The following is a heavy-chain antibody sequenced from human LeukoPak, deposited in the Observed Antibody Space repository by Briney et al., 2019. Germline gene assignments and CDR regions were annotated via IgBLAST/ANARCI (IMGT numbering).Heavy chain of an antibody. J-gene: IGHJ4*02. CDR2: IRSKAYGGTT. CDR1: GFTFGDYA. CDR3: TRVDSSCPDY. Sequence: GRSLRLSCTASGFTFGDYAMSWFRQAPGKGLEWVGFIRSKAYGGTTEYAASVKGRFTISRDDSKSIAYLQVNSLKTEDTAVYYYTRVDSSCPDYWGQGTLVTVSS. V-gene: IGHV3-49*03. D-gene: IGHD6-13*01.